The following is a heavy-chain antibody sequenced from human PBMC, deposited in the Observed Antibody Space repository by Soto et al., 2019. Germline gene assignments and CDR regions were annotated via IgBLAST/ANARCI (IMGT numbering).Heavy chain of an antibody. CDR3: ARVLYSSGCRAFDI. D-gene: IGHD6-19*01. CDR2: INHSGST. V-gene: IGHV4-34*01. J-gene: IGHJ3*02. CDR1: GGSFSGYY. Sequence: SETLSLTCAVYGGSFSGYYWSWIRQPPGKGLEWIGEINHSGSTNYNPSLKSRVTISADTSKNQFSLNLSSVTAADTAVYYCARVLYSSGCRAFDIWGQGTMVTVSS.